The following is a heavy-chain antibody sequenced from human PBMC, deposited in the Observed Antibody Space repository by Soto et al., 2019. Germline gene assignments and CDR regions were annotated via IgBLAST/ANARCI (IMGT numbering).Heavy chain of an antibody. CDR3: ARRYYDILTGYSLLDY. CDR2: IFYSGIT. J-gene: IGHJ4*02. CDR1: GGSISSYY. D-gene: IGHD3-9*01. Sequence: SETLSLTCTVSGGSISSYYWGWIRQPPGKGLEWIGYIFYSGITNYNPSLESRVTTSVDTSKNQFSLKVTSVTTADTAVYYCARRYYDILTGYSLLDYWGPGTQVTVSS. V-gene: IGHV4-59*08.